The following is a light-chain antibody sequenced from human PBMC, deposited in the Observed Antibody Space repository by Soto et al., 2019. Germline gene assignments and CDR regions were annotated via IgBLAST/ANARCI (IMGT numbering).Light chain of an antibody. CDR1: NIGSKS. Sequence: SYELTQPPSVSVAPGQTAIITCGEKNIGSKSVHWYQQKPGQGPVLVVYDDSDRPSRIPERFSGSKSGKVATLTISRVEAGDEAYYYCHVWDDSDHYVFGSGTKLTVL. CDR2: DDS. J-gene: IGLJ1*01. V-gene: IGLV3-21*02. CDR3: HVWDDSDHYV.